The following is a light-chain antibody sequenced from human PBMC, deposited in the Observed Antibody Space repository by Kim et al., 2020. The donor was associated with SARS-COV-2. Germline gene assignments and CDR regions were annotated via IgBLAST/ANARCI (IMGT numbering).Light chain of an antibody. CDR3: QQYGSAPVT. CDR2: DTS. J-gene: IGKJ1*01. V-gene: IGKV3-20*01. CDR1: QSVSSNY. Sequence: PGERATLSCRASQSVSSNYLAWYQQTSGQAPSLLIYDTSSRATGIPDRFSGSGSGTDFTLTINRLEPEDFAVYYCQQYGSAPVTFGQWTK.